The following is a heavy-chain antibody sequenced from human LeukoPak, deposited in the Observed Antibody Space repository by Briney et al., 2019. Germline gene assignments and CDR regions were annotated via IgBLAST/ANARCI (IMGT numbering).Heavy chain of an antibody. J-gene: IGHJ4*02. D-gene: IGHD3-22*01. Sequence: ASVKVSCKASGYTFTTYDITWVRQATGQGLEWMGWMNPNSGDTAYAQKFEGRVAMTRDTSISTAYMELSSLRSEDTAVYYCARGLGDYYDTSGYYYAVPAHWGQGTLVTVSS. CDR1: GYTFTTYD. CDR3: ARGLGDYYDTSGYYYAVPAH. CDR2: MNPNSGDT. V-gene: IGHV1-8*01.